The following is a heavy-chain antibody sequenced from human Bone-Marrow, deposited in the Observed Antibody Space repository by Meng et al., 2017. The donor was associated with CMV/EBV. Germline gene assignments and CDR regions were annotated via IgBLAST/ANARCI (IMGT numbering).Heavy chain of an antibody. CDR1: GFTFSSYA. V-gene: IGHV3-30*04. Sequence: GESLKISCAASGFTFSSYAMHWVRQAPGKGLEWVAVISYDGSNKYYADSVKGRFTISRDNSKNTLYLQMNSLRAEDTAVYYCTRWLPQKGYYFDYWGQGTLVTVSS. CDR2: ISYDGSNK. CDR3: TRWLPQKGYYFDY. J-gene: IGHJ4*02. D-gene: IGHD5-12*01.